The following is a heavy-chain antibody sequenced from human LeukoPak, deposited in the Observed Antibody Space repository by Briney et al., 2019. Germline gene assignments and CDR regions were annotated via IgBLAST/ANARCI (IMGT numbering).Heavy chain of an antibody. D-gene: IGHD6-13*01. J-gene: IGHJ4*02. Sequence: PGGSLRLSCAASGFTFSSYGIHWVRQAPGKGLEWVAVISYDGSNKYYADSVKGRFTISRDNSKNTLYLQMNSLRAEDAAVYYCAKDVSAGSSWSPYFDYWGQGTLVTVSS. CDR2: ISYDGSNK. V-gene: IGHV3-30*18. CDR3: AKDVSAGSSWSPYFDY. CDR1: GFTFSSYG.